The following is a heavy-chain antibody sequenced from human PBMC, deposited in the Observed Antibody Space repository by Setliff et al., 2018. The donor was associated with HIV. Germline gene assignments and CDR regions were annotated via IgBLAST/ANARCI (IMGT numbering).Heavy chain of an antibody. CDR3: ARGHYSSSSG. Sequence: GGSLRLSCAASGFTFSNFEMNWVRQAPGKGLEWVSYISSSDSTIYYADSVRGRFTISRDNAKNSLYLQMNSLRAEDTAVYYCARGHYSSSSGWGQGTLVTVSS. CDR1: GFTFSNFE. D-gene: IGHD6-6*01. J-gene: IGHJ4*02. CDR2: ISSSDSTI. V-gene: IGHV3-48*03.